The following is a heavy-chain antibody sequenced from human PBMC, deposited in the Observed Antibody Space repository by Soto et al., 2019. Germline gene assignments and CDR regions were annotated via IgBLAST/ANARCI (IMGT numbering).Heavy chain of an antibody. V-gene: IGHV1-18*01. J-gene: IGHJ5*02. CDR3: ARVGYYYDSSGYYPRGGDWFDP. D-gene: IGHD3-22*01. CDR2: ISAYNGNT. CDR1: GYTFTSYC. Sequence: ASVKVSCKASGYTFTSYCISWVRQAPGQGLEWMGWISAYNGNTNYAQKLQGRVTMTTDTSTSTAYMELRSLRSDDTAVYYCARVGYYYDSSGYYPRGGDWFDPWGQGTLVTVSS.